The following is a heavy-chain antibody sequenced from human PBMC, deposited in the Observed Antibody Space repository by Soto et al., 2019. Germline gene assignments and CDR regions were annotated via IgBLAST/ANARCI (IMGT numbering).Heavy chain of an antibody. CDR3: ARVGSGWYVSDY. D-gene: IGHD6-19*01. Sequence: ASVKVSCKASGYTFTGYYMHWVRQAPGQRLEWMGWINAANGNTNYSQKFQGRVTMTTDTSTSTAYMELRSLRSDDTAVYYCARVGSGWYVSDYWGQGTLVTVSS. V-gene: IGHV1-18*04. J-gene: IGHJ4*02. CDR1: GYTFTGYY. CDR2: INAANGNT.